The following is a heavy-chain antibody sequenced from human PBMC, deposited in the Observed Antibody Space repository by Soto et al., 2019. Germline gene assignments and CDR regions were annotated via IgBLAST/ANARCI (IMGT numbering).Heavy chain of an antibody. CDR1: GNSISTTNW. CDR3: ARRSSSSLGSLFDP. V-gene: IGHV4-4*02. J-gene: IGHJ5*02. Sequence: KPSETLSLTCVVSGNSISTTNWWSWVRQSPGKGLEWIGEIYHSGSTNYNPSLKSRVTMSVDTSKNQFSLKLSSVTPTDTAVYYCARRSSSSLGSLFDPWGRGILVTVSS. CDR2: IYHSGST. D-gene: IGHD6-6*01.